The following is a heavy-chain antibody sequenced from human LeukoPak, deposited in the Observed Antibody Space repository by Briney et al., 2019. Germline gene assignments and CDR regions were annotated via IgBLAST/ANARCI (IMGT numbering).Heavy chain of an antibody. CDR3: AKDGDDCIDY. CDR2: IEYNGATK. CDR1: GFIFKNYG. D-gene: IGHD2-21*01. V-gene: IGHV3-30*02. J-gene: IGHJ4*02. Sequence: PGGSLRLSCAASGFIFKNYGMHWARQAPGKGLEWLAFIEYNGATKDYADSVKGRFTISRDNSKNTASLQMNSLRAEDTALYYCAKDGDDCIDYWGPGTLVTVSS.